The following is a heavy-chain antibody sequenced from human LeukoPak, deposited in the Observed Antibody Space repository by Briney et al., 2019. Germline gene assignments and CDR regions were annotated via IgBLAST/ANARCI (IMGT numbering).Heavy chain of an antibody. V-gene: IGHV4-34*01. Sequence: SETLSLTCAVYGGSFSGYYWSWIRQPPGKGLEWIGEISHSGSTNYNPSLKSRVTISVDTSKNQFSLKLSSVTAADTAVYYCARTGKSNDFWSGYYRVYFDYWGQGTLVTVSS. CDR3: ARTGKSNDFWSGYYRVYFDY. D-gene: IGHD3-3*01. CDR2: ISHSGST. CDR1: GGSFSGYY. J-gene: IGHJ4*02.